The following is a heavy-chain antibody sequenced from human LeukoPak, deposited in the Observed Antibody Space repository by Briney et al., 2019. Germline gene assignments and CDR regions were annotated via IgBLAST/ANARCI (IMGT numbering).Heavy chain of an antibody. CDR3: ARSWVAGYGTVLDY. Sequence: GESLKISCKRSGYSFTNYWIGWLRQMPGKGLEWIGIIYPGDSDTRYRPSFQGQVTISADKSISTAFLQWSSLKASDTAMYYCARSWVAGYGTVLDYWGQGTLVTVSS. CDR2: IYPGDSDT. V-gene: IGHV5-51*01. D-gene: IGHD6-19*01. J-gene: IGHJ4*02. CDR1: GYSFTNYW.